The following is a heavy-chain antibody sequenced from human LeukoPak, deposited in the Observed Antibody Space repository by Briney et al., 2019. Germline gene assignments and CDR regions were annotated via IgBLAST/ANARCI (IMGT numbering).Heavy chain of an antibody. Sequence: ASVKVSCKASGYTFTGYYMHWVRQAPGQGLEWMGIINPSGGSTSYAQKVQGRVTVTTDTSTRTAYMELRSLRSDDTAVYYCARDGRDFWSGHLSGYYYYGMDVWGQGTTVTVSS. V-gene: IGHV1-46*01. CDR2: INPSGGST. CDR3: ARDGRDFWSGHLSGYYYYGMDV. CDR1: GYTFTGYY. D-gene: IGHD3-3*01. J-gene: IGHJ6*02.